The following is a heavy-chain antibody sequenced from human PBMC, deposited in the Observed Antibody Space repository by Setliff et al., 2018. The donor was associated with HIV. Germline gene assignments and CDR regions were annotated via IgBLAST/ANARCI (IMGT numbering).Heavy chain of an antibody. J-gene: IGHJ4*02. CDR1: GGSISFYY. Sequence: PSETLSLTCSISGGSISFYYWNWLRQTPGKGLEWIAYTFDNGNTTYNPSLKSRVTISIDTSKNQFSLRLHSVTAADTAVYYCARDPPGYGDSNDYWGQGTLVTVSS. CDR3: ARDPPGYGDSNDY. D-gene: IGHD4-17*01. CDR2: TFDNGNT. V-gene: IGHV4-59*01.